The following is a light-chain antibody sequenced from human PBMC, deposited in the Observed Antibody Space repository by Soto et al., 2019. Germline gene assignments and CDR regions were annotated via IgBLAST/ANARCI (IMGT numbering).Light chain of an antibody. CDR3: QQYNSYPYT. CDR1: QSISSW. V-gene: IGKV1-5*01. J-gene: IGKJ2*01. Sequence: QMTQSPSTLSASVGDRVTITCRASQSISSWLAWYQQKPGKAPKLLIYDASSLESGVPSRFSGSGSGTEFTLTISSLQPDDFATYYCQQYNSYPYTFGQGTKVDIK. CDR2: DAS.